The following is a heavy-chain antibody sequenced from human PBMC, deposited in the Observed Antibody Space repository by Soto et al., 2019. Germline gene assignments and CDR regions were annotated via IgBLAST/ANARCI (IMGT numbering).Heavy chain of an antibody. V-gene: IGHV3-11*01. CDR2: ISSSGSTI. CDR3: AREAPYCSSTSCYGVWGIDY. CDR1: GFTFSDYY. D-gene: IGHD2-2*01. J-gene: IGHJ4*02. Sequence: GGSLRLSCAASGFTFSDYYMSWIRQAPGKGLEWVSYISSSGSTIYYADSVKGRFTISRDNAKNSLYLQMNSLRAEDTAVYYCAREAPYCSSTSCYGVWGIDYWGQGTLVTVSS.